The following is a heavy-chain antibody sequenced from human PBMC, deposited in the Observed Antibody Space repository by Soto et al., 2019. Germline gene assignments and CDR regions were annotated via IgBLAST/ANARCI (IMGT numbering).Heavy chain of an antibody. CDR3: ARDLEAAAGIFYYYYGMDV. J-gene: IGHJ6*02. CDR1: GFTFSSYA. D-gene: IGHD6-13*01. Sequence: GGSLRLSCAASGFTFSSYAMHWVRQAPGKGLEWVAVISYDGSNKYYADSVKGRFTISRDNSKNTLYLQMNSLRAEDTAVYYCARDLEAAAGIFYYYYGMDVWGQGTTVTVSS. V-gene: IGHV3-30-3*01. CDR2: ISYDGSNK.